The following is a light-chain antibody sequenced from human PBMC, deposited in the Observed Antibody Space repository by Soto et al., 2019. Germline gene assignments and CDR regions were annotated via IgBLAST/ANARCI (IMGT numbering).Light chain of an antibody. CDR1: SSDVGGHNY. Sequence: QSALTQPASVSGSPGQSITISCTGTSSDVGGHNYVSWYQQHPGTAPKLMIYEVTNRPSGVSNRFSGSKSGNTASLTISALQAEDEADYYCSSYTSSTTLDVVFGGGTKLTVL. CDR2: EVT. V-gene: IGLV2-14*01. CDR3: SSYTSSTTLDVV. J-gene: IGLJ2*01.